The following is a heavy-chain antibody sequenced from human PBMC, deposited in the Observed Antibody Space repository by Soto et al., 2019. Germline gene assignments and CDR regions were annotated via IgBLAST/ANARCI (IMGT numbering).Heavy chain of an antibody. Sequence: ASVKVSCKASGYTFTGYYMHWVRQAPGQGLEWMGWINPNSGGTNYAQKFQGWVTMTRDTSISTAYMELSRLRSDDTAVYYCARGDTPEDVFDIWGKGKMVTASS. CDR1: GYTFTGYY. V-gene: IGHV1-2*04. J-gene: IGHJ3*02. CDR2: INPNSGGT. CDR3: ARGDTPEDVFDI.